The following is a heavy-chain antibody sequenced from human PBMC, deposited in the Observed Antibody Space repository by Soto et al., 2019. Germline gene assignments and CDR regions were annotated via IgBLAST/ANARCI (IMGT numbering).Heavy chain of an antibody. J-gene: IGHJ4*02. CDR2: IWFDGSKK. CDR1: GLSISTFG. CDR3: ARDLYAGHWPDY. Sequence: LRLSCVASGLSISTFGMHWVRQAPGKGLEWVAGIWFDGSKKHYADSVKGRFSISRDNSKKTLYLQMNGLRVEDTAVYYCARDLYAGHWPDYWGQGTLVTVSS. V-gene: IGHV3-33*01. D-gene: IGHD2-2*01.